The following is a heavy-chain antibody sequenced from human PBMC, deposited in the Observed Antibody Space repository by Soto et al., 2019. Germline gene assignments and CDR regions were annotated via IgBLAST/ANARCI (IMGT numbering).Heavy chain of an antibody. D-gene: IGHD5-18*01. J-gene: IGHJ3*02. CDR2: VYYRGRS. CDR3: ARPRGHTSGVFES. Sequence: SATLSLTCTVSGGSVSNSNYYWGWIRQSPGKGLEWIGSVYYRGRSYSKSSVKSRVTISVDTSKNQFPLNLNSVTASDTAVYFCARPRGHTSGVFESWGQGTTVTVSS. V-gene: IGHV4-39*01. CDR1: GGSVSNSNYY.